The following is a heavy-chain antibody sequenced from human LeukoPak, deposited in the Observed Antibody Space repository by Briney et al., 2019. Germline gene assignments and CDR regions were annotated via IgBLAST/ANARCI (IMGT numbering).Heavy chain of an antibody. D-gene: IGHD2-2*01. J-gene: IGHJ6*02. CDR1: GFTFSSYG. Sequence: GRSLSLSCAASGFTFSSYGMHWVRQAPGKGLAWVAVIWYDGSNKYYADSVKGRFTISRDNSKNTLYLQMNSLRAEDTAVYYCARQRGYCSSTSCSYYGMDVWGQGTTVTVSS. V-gene: IGHV3-33*01. CDR2: IWYDGSNK. CDR3: ARQRGYCSSTSCSYYGMDV.